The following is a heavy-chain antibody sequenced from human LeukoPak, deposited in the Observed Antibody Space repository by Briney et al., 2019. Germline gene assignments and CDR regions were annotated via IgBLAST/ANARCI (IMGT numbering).Heavy chain of an antibody. CDR2: INPNSGGT. D-gene: IGHD3-22*01. CDR1: GYTFTDYY. Sequence: ASVKVSCKASGYTFTDYYIHWVRQAPGQGHEWMGWINPNSGGTNSAQKFQGRVTMTRDTSISTAYMELNRLRSDDTAVYYCARVAGTYYYDSSAYYLKSPFDYWGQGTLVTVSS. CDR3: ARVAGTYYYDSSAYYLKSPFDY. V-gene: IGHV1-2*02. J-gene: IGHJ4*02.